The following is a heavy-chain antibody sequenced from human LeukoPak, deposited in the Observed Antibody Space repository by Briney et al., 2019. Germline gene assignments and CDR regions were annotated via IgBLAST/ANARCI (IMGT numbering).Heavy chain of an antibody. D-gene: IGHD6-13*01. CDR3: GSMAAAGTFDY. V-gene: IGHV3-48*03. Sequence: GGSLTLSCAASGFTFSSYDMNWVRQPPGKGLQWGSYIISNGSTIYYTDSLKGRFTISRDNAKNSLYLHMNRRRAEETAVYYCGSMAAAGTFDYWGQGTLVTVSS. CDR2: IISNGSTI. J-gene: IGHJ4*02. CDR1: GFTFSSYD.